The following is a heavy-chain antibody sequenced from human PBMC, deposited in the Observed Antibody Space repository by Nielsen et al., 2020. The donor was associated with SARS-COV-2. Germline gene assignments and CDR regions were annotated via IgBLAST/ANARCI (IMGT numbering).Heavy chain of an antibody. D-gene: IGHD2-2*01. Sequence: SETLSLTCTVSGGSISSSSYYWGWIRQPPGKGLEWIGSIYYSGSTYYNPSLKSRVTISVDTSKNQFSLKLSSVTAADTAVYYCARGGPVVPAAINWGQGTLVTVSS. J-gene: IGHJ4*02. CDR3: ARGGPVVPAAIN. CDR2: IYYSGST. CDR1: GGSISSSSYY. V-gene: IGHV4-39*01.